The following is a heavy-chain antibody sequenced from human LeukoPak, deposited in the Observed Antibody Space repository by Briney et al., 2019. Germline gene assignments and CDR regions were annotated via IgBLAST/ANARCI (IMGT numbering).Heavy chain of an antibody. CDR2: IYYSGST. J-gene: IGHJ4*02. V-gene: IGHV4-39*02. CDR3: ARDRGSSSGTDY. CDR1: GGSISGSSYY. Sequence: PSETLSLTCTVSGGSISGSSYYWGWIRQPPGKGLEWIGSIYYSGSTYHNPSLKSRVTISVDTSKNQFSLKLSSVTAADTAVYYCARDRGSSSGTDYWGQGTLVTVSS. D-gene: IGHD6-13*01.